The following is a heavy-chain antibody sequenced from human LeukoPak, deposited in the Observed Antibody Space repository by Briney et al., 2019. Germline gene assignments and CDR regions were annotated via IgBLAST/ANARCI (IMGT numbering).Heavy chain of an antibody. CDR3: AELGITMIGGV. V-gene: IGHV3-48*03. CDR1: GVTFSNYE. Sequence: PGGSLRLSCAASGVTFSNYEMNWVRQVPGKGLEWLSYISSSGSTIYYADSVKGRFTISRDNAKNSLYLQMNSLRAEDTAVYYCAELGITMIGGVWGKGTTVTISS. D-gene: IGHD3-10*02. J-gene: IGHJ6*04. CDR2: ISSSGSTI.